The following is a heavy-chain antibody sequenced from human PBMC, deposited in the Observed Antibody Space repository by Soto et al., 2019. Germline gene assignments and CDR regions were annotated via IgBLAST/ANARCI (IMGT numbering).Heavy chain of an antibody. V-gene: IGHV3-7*01. CDR3: ARDPYSGSYYTTSGAFDI. Sequence: GGSLRLSCAASGFTFSSYWMSWVRQAPGKGLEWVANIKQDGSEKYYVDSVKGRFTISRDNAKNSLYLQMNSLRAEDTAVYYCARDPYSGSYYTTSGAFDIWGQGTMVTVSS. CDR1: GFTFSSYW. J-gene: IGHJ3*02. CDR2: IKQDGSEK. D-gene: IGHD1-26*01.